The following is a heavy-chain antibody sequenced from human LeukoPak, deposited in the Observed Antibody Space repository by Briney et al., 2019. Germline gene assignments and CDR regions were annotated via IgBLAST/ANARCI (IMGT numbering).Heavy chain of an antibody. CDR2: ISSSGSTI. V-gene: IGHV3-48*03. CDR3: ARDSQYYGGRDY. D-gene: IGHD4-23*01. CDR1: GFTFSSYE. J-gene: IGHJ4*02. Sequence: GGSLRLSCAASGFTFSSYEMNWVRQAPGKGLEWVSYISSSGSTIYYADSVKGRFTISRDNAKNSLSLQMNNLRAEDTAVYYCARDSQYYGGRDYWGQGTLVTVSS.